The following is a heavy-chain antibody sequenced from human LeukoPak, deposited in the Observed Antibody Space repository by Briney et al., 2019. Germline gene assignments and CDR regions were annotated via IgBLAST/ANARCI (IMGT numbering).Heavy chain of an antibody. J-gene: IGHJ4*02. CDR1: GDSVSSNSAA. V-gene: IGHV6-1*01. Sequence: SQTLSLTCAISGDSVSSNSAAWNWIRQSPSRGLEWLGRTYYRSKWYNDYAVSVKSRIAINPDTSKNQFSLQLSSVTPEDTAVYYCALAHSTIVGAFDYWGQGTLVTVSS. CDR2: TYYRSKWYN. D-gene: IGHD1-26*01. CDR3: ALAHSTIVGAFDY.